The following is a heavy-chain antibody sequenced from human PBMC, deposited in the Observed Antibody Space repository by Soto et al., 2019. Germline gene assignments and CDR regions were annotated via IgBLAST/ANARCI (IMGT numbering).Heavy chain of an antibody. CDR2: IYYSGST. D-gene: IGHD6-19*01. Sequence: SETLCLTCTVSGGSISSSSYYGGWIRQPPGKGLERIGSIYYSGSTYYNPSLKSRVTISVDTSKNQFSLKLSSVTAADTAVYYCARHERDSSGCPPWFDPWGQGTLVTVSS. CDR3: ARHERDSSGCPPWFDP. CDR1: GGSISSSSYY. V-gene: IGHV4-39*01. J-gene: IGHJ5*02.